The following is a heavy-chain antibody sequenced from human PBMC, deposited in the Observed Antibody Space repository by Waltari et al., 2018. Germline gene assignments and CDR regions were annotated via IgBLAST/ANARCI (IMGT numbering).Heavy chain of an antibody. Sequence: QVQLVQSGAEVKKPGASVKVSCKASGYTFTSYYTHWVRQAPGQGLEWMGIINPSGGSTSYAQKFQGRVTMTRDTSTSTVYMELSSLRSEDTAVYYCATGCSAVPLCYWGQGTLVTVSS. CDR2: INPSGGST. V-gene: IGHV1-46*01. CDR3: ATGCSAVPLCY. D-gene: IGHD3-10*02. J-gene: IGHJ4*02. CDR1: GYTFTSYY.